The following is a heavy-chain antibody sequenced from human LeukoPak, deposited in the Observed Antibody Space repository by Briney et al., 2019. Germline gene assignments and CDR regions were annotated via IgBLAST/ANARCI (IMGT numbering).Heavy chain of an antibody. V-gene: IGHV3-49*04. CDR2: IRSKAYGGTT. CDR3: TRGAGWFGNYYYYYYMDV. J-gene: IGHJ6*03. Sequence: GGSLRLSCTASGFTFGDYAMSWVRQAPGKGLEWVGFIRSKAYGGTTEYAASVKGRFTISRDDSKSIAYLQMNSLKTEDTAVYYCTRGAGWFGNYYYYYYMDVWGKGTTVTISS. D-gene: IGHD3-10*01. CDR1: GFTFGDYA.